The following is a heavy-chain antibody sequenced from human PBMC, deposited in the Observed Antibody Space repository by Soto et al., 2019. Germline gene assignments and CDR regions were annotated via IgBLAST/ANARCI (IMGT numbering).Heavy chain of an antibody. CDR2: MSYSGST. CDR3: ATMGTPATGLYYFDI. Sequence: QVQLQESGPGLVKPSQTLSLTCTVSGGSISSGNYYWSWIRQPPGKGLEWIGFMSYSGSTSYNASLKRRVTISVDTSKSQFSLNLSFVTAADPAVYYCATMGTPATGLYYFDIWGQGTLVTVSS. CDR1: GGSISSGNYY. J-gene: IGHJ4*02. D-gene: IGHD1-7*01. V-gene: IGHV4-30-4*01.